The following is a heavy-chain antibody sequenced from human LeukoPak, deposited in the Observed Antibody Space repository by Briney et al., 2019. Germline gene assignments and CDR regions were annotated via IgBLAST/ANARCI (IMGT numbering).Heavy chain of an antibody. Sequence: GGSLQISCQGFRYNFTNYWSGWVRQVPGKGLEWMGIIYPGDSGTRYSPSFQGQVTISADKSINIAYLQWSSLKASDTAMYYCARSLLFSSGTYYTNYFDYWGQGTLVTVSS. CDR3: ARSLLFSSGTYYTNYFDY. CDR1: RYNFTNYW. D-gene: IGHD3-10*01. CDR2: IYPGDSGT. J-gene: IGHJ4*02. V-gene: IGHV5-51*01.